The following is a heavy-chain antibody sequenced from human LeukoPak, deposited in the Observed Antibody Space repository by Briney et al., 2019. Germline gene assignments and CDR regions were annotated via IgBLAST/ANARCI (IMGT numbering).Heavy chain of an antibody. V-gene: IGHV3-7*01. CDR3: ARDSRRALWFGESYYFDY. CDR2: IRQDGSEK. D-gene: IGHD3-10*01. Sequence: GGSLRLSCAASGFTFSSYWMSWVRQAPGKGLEWVANIRQDGSEKYYVDSVKGRFTISRDNAKNSLYLQMNSLRAEDTAVYYCARDSRRALWFGESYYFDYWGQGTLVTVSS. J-gene: IGHJ4*02. CDR1: GFTFSSYW.